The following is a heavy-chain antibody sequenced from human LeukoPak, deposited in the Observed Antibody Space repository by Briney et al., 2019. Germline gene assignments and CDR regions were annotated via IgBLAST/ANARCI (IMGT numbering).Heavy chain of an antibody. CDR3: ARAKAAAGIDYFDY. J-gene: IGHJ4*02. Sequence: KTSETLSLTCTVSGVSISDYYWSWIRQPPGKGLEWIGYIYYSGSTNYNPSLKSRVTISVDTSKNQFSLKLSSVTAADTAVYYCARAKAAAGIDYFDYWGQGTLVTVSS. V-gene: IGHV4-59*01. CDR1: GVSISDYY. CDR2: IYYSGST. D-gene: IGHD6-13*01.